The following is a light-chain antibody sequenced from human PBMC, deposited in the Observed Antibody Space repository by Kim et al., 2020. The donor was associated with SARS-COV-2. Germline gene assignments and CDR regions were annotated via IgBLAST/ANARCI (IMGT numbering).Light chain of an antibody. CDR1: NIGSKS. V-gene: IGLV3-21*04. Sequence: APGKTAGITCGGNNIGSKSVHWYQHKPGQAPVLVIYYDSDRPSGIPERFSGSNSGNTATLTISRVEAGDEADYYCQVWDSSSDHRVFGGGTQLTVL. J-gene: IGLJ3*02. CDR3: QVWDSSSDHRV. CDR2: YDS.